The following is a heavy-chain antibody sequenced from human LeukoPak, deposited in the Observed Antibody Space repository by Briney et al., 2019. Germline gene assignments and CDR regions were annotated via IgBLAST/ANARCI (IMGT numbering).Heavy chain of an antibody. Sequence: ASVKVSCKASGYTFTSYGISWVRQAPGQGREWMGWISAYNGNTNYEQKLQGRVTMTTDTSTSTAYMELRSLRSDDTAVYYCARGDLSSGWYYFDYWGQGTLATVSS. V-gene: IGHV1-18*01. J-gene: IGHJ4*02. CDR2: ISAYNGNT. CDR1: GYTFTSYG. CDR3: ARGDLSSGWYYFDY. D-gene: IGHD6-19*01.